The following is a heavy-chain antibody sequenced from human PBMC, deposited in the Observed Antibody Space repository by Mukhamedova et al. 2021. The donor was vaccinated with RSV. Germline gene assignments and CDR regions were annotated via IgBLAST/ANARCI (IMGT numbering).Heavy chain of an antibody. J-gene: IGHJ6*01. CDR2: IRYDGSDR. D-gene: IGHD3-10*01. V-gene: IGHV3-30*03. Sequence: GFTLGTFDMHWVHQTPGKGLEWVASIRYDGSDRYYAKSVEGRFAISRDNSKNTVYLELNSLSVDDTAVYYCAREGDGFRDYYHGM. CDR3: AREGDGFRDYYHGM. CDR1: GFTLGTFD.